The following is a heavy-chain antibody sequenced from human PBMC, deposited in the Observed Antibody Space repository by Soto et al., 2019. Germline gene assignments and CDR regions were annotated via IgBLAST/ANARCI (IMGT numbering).Heavy chain of an antibody. CDR1: GFTFSSYA. V-gene: IGHV3-23*01. CDR2: ISGSGGST. J-gene: IGHJ6*02. D-gene: IGHD3-3*01. Sequence: GGSLRLSCAASGFTFSSYAMGWVRQAPGKGLEWVSAISGSGGSTYYADSVKGRFTISRDNSKNTLYLQMNSLRAEDTAVYYCAKGFLEWLPYYYYYGMDVWGQGTTVTVSS. CDR3: AKGFLEWLPYYYYYGMDV.